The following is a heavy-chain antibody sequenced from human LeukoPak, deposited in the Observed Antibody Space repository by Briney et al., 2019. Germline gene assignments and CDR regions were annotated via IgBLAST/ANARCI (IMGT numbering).Heavy chain of an antibody. J-gene: IGHJ4*02. CDR2: ISVIGSI. V-gene: IGHV4-59*08. CDR1: GGSISSCY. CDR3: AGHHPRNTVDF. Sequence: ASETLSLTCTVSGGSISSCYWSWIRQPPGKGLEWIAYISVIGSINYNPSLKSRVTISLDTSKNQFSLKLSSVTAADTAVYYCAGHHPRNTVDFWGQGTLVTVSS. D-gene: IGHD2/OR15-2a*01.